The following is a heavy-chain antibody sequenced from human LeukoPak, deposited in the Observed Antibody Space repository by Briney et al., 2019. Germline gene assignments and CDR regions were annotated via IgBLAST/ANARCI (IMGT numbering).Heavy chain of an antibody. CDR2: IYYSGST. D-gene: IGHD6-13*01. CDR1: GGSISSYY. CDR3: ARRTAAGNYFDY. J-gene: IGHJ4*02. V-gene: IGHV4-59*08. Sequence: PSETLSLTCTVSGGSISSYYWSWIRQPPGKGLEWIGYIYYSGSTNYNPSLKSRVTISVDTSKNQFSLKLSSVTAPDTAVYYCARRTAAGNYFDYWGQGTLVTVSS.